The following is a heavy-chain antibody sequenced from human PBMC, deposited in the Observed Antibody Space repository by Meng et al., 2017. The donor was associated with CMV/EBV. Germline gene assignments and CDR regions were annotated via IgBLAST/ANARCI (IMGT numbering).Heavy chain of an antibody. CDR2: IGTGGDT. J-gene: IGHJ6*02. CDR1: GFAFSSYA. D-gene: IGHD3/OR15-3a*01. Sequence: GESLKISCAASGFAFSSYALHWVRRAPGKGLEWVSAIGTGGDTYYADSVMGRFTISRDNAKKSLYLQMNSLRAEDTAVYYCARDDFDYYGMDVWGQGTTVTVSS. V-gene: IGHV3-47*02. CDR3: ARDDFDYYGMDV.